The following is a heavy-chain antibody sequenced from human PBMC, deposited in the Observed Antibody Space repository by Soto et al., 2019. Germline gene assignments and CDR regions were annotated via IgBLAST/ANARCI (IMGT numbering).Heavy chain of an antibody. CDR1: GGSVSSGSYY. CDR3: ARVLLWFGELFWGPDAFDI. J-gene: IGHJ3*02. Sequence: PSETLSLTCTVSGGSVSSGSYYWSWIRQPPGKGLEWIGYIYYSGSTNYNPSLKSRVTISVDTSKNQFSLKLSSVTAADTAVYYCARVLLWFGELFWGPDAFDIWGQGTMVTVS. V-gene: IGHV4-61*01. CDR2: IYYSGST. D-gene: IGHD3-10*01.